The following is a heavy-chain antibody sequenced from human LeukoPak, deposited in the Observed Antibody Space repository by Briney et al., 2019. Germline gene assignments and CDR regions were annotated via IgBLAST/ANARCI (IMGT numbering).Heavy chain of an antibody. Sequence: GGSLRLSCAASGFTFSSYGMHWVRQAPGKGLEWVAVISYDGGDKYYADSVKGRFTISRDNSKNTLYLQMNSLRAEDTAVYYCAKDITVGATGSLDYWGQGTLVTVSS. J-gene: IGHJ4*02. D-gene: IGHD1-26*01. CDR2: ISYDGGDK. CDR1: GFTFSSYG. V-gene: IGHV3-30*18. CDR3: AKDITVGATGSLDY.